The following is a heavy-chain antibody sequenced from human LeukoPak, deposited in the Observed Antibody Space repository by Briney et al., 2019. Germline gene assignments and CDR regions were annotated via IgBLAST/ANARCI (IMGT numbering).Heavy chain of an antibody. V-gene: IGHV1-8*01. CDR3: ARASKVWGSYRYMAY. J-gene: IGHJ4*02. Sequence: GASVKVSCKVSGYTLTELSMHWVRQATGQGLEWMGWMNPNSGNTGYAQKFQGRVTMTRNTSISTAYMELSSLRSEDTAVYYCARASKVWGSYRYMAYWGQGTLVTVSS. D-gene: IGHD3-16*02. CDR1: GYTLTELS. CDR2: MNPNSGNT.